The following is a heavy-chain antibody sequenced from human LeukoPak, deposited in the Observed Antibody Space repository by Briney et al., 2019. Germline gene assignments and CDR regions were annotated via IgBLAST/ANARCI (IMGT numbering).Heavy chain of an antibody. J-gene: IGHJ4*02. CDR2: IYYSGST. Sequence: SETPSLTCTVSGGSISRYYWSWIRQPPGKGLEWIGYIYYSGSTNYNPSLKSRVTISVDTSKNQFSLKLTSVTAADTAVYYCAREVVAAAGTVDYWGQGTLVTVSS. CDR1: GGSISRYY. D-gene: IGHD6-13*01. V-gene: IGHV4-59*01. CDR3: AREVVAAAGTVDY.